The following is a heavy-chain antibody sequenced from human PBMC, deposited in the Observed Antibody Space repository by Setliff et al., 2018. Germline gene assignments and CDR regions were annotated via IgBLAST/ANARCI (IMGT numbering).Heavy chain of an antibody. D-gene: IGHD3-22*01. CDR2: INPNSGGT. CDR3: ARRRYYYDSSGYRWGGFYFDY. J-gene: IGHJ4*02. CDR1: GYTFTSYD. V-gene: IGHV1-2*04. Sequence: GASVKVSCKASGYTFTSYDINWVRQVTGQGLEWMGRINPNSGGTNYAQKFQGWVTMTRDTSISTAYMELSRLRSDDTAVYYCARRRYYYDSSGYRWGGFYFDYWGQGTLVTVSS.